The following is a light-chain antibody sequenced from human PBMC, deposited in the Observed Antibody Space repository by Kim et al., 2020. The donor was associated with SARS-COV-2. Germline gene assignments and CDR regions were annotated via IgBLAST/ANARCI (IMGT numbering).Light chain of an antibody. CDR3: CSYAGSYTYV. CDR1: SSDVGGYNY. Sequence: GKSVTNSCTGTSSDVGGYNYVSWYQQHPGKAPKLMIYDVSKRPSGVPARFSGSKSGNTAYLTISGLQAEDEADYYCCSYAGSYTYVFGTGTKVTVL. V-gene: IGLV2-11*01. J-gene: IGLJ1*01. CDR2: DVS.